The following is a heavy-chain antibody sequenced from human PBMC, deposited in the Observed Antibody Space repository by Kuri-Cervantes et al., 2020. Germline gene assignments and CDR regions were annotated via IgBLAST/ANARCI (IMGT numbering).Heavy chain of an antibody. V-gene: IGHV3-30*18. J-gene: IGHJ6*02. Sequence: GGSLRLSCAASGFTFDDYGMSWVRQAPGKGLEWVAVISYDGSNKYYADSVKGRFTISRDNSKNTLYLQMNSLRAEDTAVYYCAKENPYQLLYGLGWLHPPPNHYYYGMDVWGQGTTVTVSS. CDR3: AKENPYQLLYGLGWLHPPPNHYYYGMDV. CDR1: GFTFDDYG. D-gene: IGHD2-2*02. CDR2: ISYDGSNK.